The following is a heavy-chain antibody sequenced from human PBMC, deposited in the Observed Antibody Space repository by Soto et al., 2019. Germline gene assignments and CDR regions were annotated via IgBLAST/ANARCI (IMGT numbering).Heavy chain of an antibody. CDR2: IWYDGSNK. CDR1: GFTFSSYG. V-gene: IGHV3-33*01. D-gene: IGHD6-13*01. J-gene: IGHJ6*02. Sequence: QVQLVESGGGVVQPGRSLRLSCAASGFTFSSYGMHWVRQAPGKGLEWVAVIWYDGSNKYYADSVKGRFTISRDNXRXXLYLQMNSLRAEDTAVYYCARDADSSSLTQGGMDVWGQGTTVTVSS. CDR3: ARDADSSSLTQGGMDV.